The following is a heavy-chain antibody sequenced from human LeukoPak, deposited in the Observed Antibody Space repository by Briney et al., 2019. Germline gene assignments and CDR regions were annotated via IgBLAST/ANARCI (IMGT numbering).Heavy chain of an antibody. Sequence: GGSLRLSCAASGFTFSSYWMHWVRQAPGKGLEWVSGISWNSGSIGYADSVKGRFTISRDNAKNSLYLQMNSLRAEDTALYYCAKDVAGYYFDYWGQGTLVTVSS. V-gene: IGHV3-9*01. D-gene: IGHD6-19*01. CDR3: AKDVAGYYFDY. CDR1: GFTFSSYW. CDR2: ISWNSGSI. J-gene: IGHJ4*02.